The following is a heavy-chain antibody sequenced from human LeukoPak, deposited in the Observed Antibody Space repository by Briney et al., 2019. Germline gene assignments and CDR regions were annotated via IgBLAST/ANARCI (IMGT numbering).Heavy chain of an antibody. CDR2: IIPIFGTA. CDR3: ARVKDIVKYVGYYYYYYMDV. Sequence: ASVKVSCKASGGTFSSYAISWVRQAPGQGLEWMGGIIPIFGTANYAQKFQGRVTITTDESTSTAYMELSSLRSEDTAVYYCARVKDIVKYVGYYYYYYMDVWGKGTTVTVSS. D-gene: IGHD2-15*01. J-gene: IGHJ6*03. CDR1: GGTFSSYA. V-gene: IGHV1-69*05.